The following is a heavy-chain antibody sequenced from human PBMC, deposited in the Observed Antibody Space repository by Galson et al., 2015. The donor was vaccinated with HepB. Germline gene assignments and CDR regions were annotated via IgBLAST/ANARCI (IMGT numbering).Heavy chain of an antibody. CDR1: GGSISSSSYY. D-gene: IGHD6-6*01. CDR2: IYYSGST. V-gene: IGHV4-39*01. CDR3: ARQIAAESDYYYYYMDV. J-gene: IGHJ6*03. Sequence: ETLSLTCTVSGGSISSSSYYWGWIRQPPGKGLEWIGSIYYSGSTYYNPSLKSRVTISVDTSKNQFSLKLSSVTAADTAVYYCARQIAAESDYYYYYMDVWGKGTTVTVSS.